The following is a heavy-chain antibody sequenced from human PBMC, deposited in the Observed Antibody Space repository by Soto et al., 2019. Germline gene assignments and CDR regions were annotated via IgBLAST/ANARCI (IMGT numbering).Heavy chain of an antibody. Sequence: GGSLRLSCAASGFTFSSYGIDWVSQAPGKGLGWVAFISYDGHNKNYTDSMKGPFILSTDTSKNPPYLQTNSQRTTRPAVSDPGKSSTVEEGCPFDIWGQGTMVTVSS. D-gene: IGHD4-17*01. CDR1: GFTFSSYG. J-gene: IGHJ3*02. V-gene: IGHV3-30*02. CDR2: ISYDGHNK. CDR3: GKSSTVEEGCPFDI.